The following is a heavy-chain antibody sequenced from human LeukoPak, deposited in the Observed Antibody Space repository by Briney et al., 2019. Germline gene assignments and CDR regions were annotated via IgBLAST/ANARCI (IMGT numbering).Heavy chain of an antibody. CDR3: ARDLTGASDY. V-gene: IGHV3-7*01. D-gene: IGHD3-16*01. CDR2: IEQDGSEK. J-gene: IGHJ4*02. Sequence: PGGSLRLSCAASGFTFSSYGMTWVRQAPGKGLEWVAGIEQDGSEKYHLDSVKGRFTISRDNAKNSLYLQMNSLGAEDTSVYYCARDLTGASDYWGQGTLVTVSS. CDR1: GFTFSSYG.